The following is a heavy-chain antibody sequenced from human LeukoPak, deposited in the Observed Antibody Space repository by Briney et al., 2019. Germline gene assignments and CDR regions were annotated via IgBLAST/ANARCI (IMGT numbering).Heavy chain of an antibody. CDR3: ARAMTTVTVNWFDP. V-gene: IGHV1-2*06. CDR1: GYTFTCYY. D-gene: IGHD4-17*01. J-gene: IGHJ5*02. Sequence: ASXKVSCKASGYTFTCYYMHWVRQAPGQGLEWMGRINPNSGGTNYAQKFQGRVTMTRDTSISTAYMELSRLRSDDTAVYYCARAMTTVTVNWFDPWGQGTLVTVSS. CDR2: INPNSGGT.